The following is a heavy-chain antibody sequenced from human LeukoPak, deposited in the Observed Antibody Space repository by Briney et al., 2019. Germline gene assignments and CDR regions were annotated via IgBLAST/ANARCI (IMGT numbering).Heavy chain of an antibody. J-gene: IGHJ4*02. V-gene: IGHV4-59*01. Sequence: SETLSLTCTVSGDSISNYYWSWIRQPPGKGLEWIGYIYYSESTNYNPSLKSRVTISTDTSKSQFSLNLRSVTAEDTGIYYCARGRCRNSGCRPYFDYWGQGTQVTVSS. CDR2: IYYSEST. CDR1: GDSISNYY. D-gene: IGHD2/OR15-2a*01. CDR3: ARGRCRNSGCRPYFDY.